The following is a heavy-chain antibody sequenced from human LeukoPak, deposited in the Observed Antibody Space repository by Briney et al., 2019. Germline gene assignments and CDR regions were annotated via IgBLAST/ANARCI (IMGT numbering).Heavy chain of an antibody. CDR2: ISGSGGST. V-gene: IGHV3-23*01. CDR1: GFTFSSYA. J-gene: IGHJ6*02. CDR3: ASQGGLLWFGELSGGMDV. Sequence: GSLRLSCAASGFTFSSYAMSWVRQAPGKGLEWVSAISGSGGSTYYADSVKGRFTISRDNSKNTLYLQMNSLRAEDTAVYYCASQGGLLWFGELSGGMDVWGQGTTVTVSS. D-gene: IGHD3-10*01.